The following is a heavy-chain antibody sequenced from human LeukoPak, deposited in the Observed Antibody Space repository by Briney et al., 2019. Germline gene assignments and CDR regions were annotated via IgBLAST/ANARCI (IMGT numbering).Heavy chain of an antibody. Sequence: HPGGSLRLSCAASGFTFSSYAMSWVRQAPGKGLEWVAVISYDGSNKYYADSVKGRFTISRDNSKNTLYLQMNSLRAEDTAVYYCARGYCGGDCYPNWFDPWGQGTLVTVSS. CDR3: ARGYCGGDCYPNWFDP. J-gene: IGHJ5*02. CDR2: ISYDGSNK. V-gene: IGHV3-30*03. D-gene: IGHD2-21*02. CDR1: GFTFSSYA.